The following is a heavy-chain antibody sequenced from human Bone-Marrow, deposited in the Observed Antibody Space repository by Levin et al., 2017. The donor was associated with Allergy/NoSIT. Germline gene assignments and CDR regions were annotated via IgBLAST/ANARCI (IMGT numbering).Heavy chain of an antibody. CDR1: GFAFNNYA. J-gene: IGHJ4*02. Sequence: GGSLRLSCAASGFAFNNYAMTWVRQAPGRGLEWVSGLIENGVDTYYADSVKGRFTISRDNSNNILYLQMINLRAEDTATYYCAKDYGLGHLEDGDRHFAYWGQGTLVTVSS. CDR2: LIENGVDT. CDR3: AKDYGLGHLEDGDRHFAY. V-gene: IGHV3-23*01. D-gene: IGHD4-17*01.